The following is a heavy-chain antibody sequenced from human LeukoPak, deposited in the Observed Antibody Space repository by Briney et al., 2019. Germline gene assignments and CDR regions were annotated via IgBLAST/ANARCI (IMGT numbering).Heavy chain of an antibody. CDR2: IYTSGST. D-gene: IGHD2-2*01. CDR1: GGSNSSYY. CDR3: ARDSESSPYYYYMDV. J-gene: IGHJ6*03. Sequence: SETLSLTCAVSGGSNSSYYWSWIRQPAGKGLEWIGRIYTSGSTNYNPSLKSRVTISVDKSKNQFSLKLSSVTAADTAVYYCARDSESSPYYYYMDVWGKGTTVTVSS. V-gene: IGHV4-4*07.